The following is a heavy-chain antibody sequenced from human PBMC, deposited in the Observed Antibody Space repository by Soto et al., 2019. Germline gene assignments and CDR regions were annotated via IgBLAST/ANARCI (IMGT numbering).Heavy chain of an antibody. Sequence: GGSLRLSCAASGFTFSTYAMNWVRQAPGKGLEWVSAISGTGGSTYYADSVKGRFTIARDNSKTTLYPQMNSLRAEDTAVYYCTTCQWFGELLYGYYYYYGMDVWGQGTTVTVSS. CDR2: ISGTGGST. CDR3: TTCQWFGELLYGYYYYYGMDV. J-gene: IGHJ6*02. D-gene: IGHD3-10*01. CDR1: GFTFSTYA. V-gene: IGHV3-23*01.